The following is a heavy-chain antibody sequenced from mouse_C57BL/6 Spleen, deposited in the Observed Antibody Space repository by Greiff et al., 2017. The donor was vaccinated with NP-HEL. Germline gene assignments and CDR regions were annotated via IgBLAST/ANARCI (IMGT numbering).Heavy chain of an antibody. CDR2: IYPRSGNT. D-gene: IGHD2-3*01. V-gene: IGHV1-81*01. Sequence: QVLLQQSGAELARPGASVKLSCKASGYTFTSYGISWVQQRTGQGLEWIGEIYPRSGNTYYNETFKGKGILTADKSSSTAYMELRSLTSEDAAVYLCARFYDVYSPAWFAYWGQGTLVTVSA. CDR3: ARFYDVYSPAWFAY. CDR1: GYTFTSYG. J-gene: IGHJ3*01.